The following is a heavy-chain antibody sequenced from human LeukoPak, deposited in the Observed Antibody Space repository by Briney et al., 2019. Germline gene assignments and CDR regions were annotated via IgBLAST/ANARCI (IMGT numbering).Heavy chain of an antibody. V-gene: IGHV3-33*01. Sequence: PGGSLRLSCAASGFTFSSYGMHWVRQAPGKGLEWVAVIWYDGSNKYYADSVKGRFTISRDNSKNTLYLQMNSLRAEDTAVYYCARDWGSSLQFYYYYGMDVWGQGTTVTVSS. D-gene: IGHD6-6*01. CDR3: ARDWGSSLQFYYYYGMDV. CDR2: IWYDGSNK. CDR1: GFTFSSYG. J-gene: IGHJ6*02.